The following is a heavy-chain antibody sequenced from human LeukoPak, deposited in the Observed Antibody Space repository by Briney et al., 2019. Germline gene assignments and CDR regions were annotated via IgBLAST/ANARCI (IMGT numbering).Heavy chain of an antibody. CDR2: INPNSGGT. CDR3: ARGDSSGWYYYYGMDV. Sequence: GASVKVSCKASGYTFTNYYMHWVRQAPGQGLEWMGWINPNSGGTNYAQKFQGWVTMTRDTSISTAYMELSRLRSDDTAVYYCARGDSSGWYYYYGMDVWGQGTTVTVSS. CDR1: GYTFTNYY. J-gene: IGHJ6*02. D-gene: IGHD6-19*01. V-gene: IGHV1-2*04.